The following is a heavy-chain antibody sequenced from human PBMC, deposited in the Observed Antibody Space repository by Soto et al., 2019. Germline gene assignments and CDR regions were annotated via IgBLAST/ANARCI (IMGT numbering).Heavy chain of an antibody. CDR1: GFTFSSYS. CDR2: ISSSSSTI. D-gene: IGHD6-19*01. V-gene: IGHV3-48*02. J-gene: IGHJ4*02. CDR3: ARALTGYSSGWPTYYFDY. Sequence: EVQLVESGGGLVQPGGSLRLSCAASGFTFSSYSMNWVRQAPGKGLEWVSYISSSSSTIYYADSVKGRFTISRDNAKNSLYLQMNSLRDEDTAVYYCARALTGYSSGWPTYYFDYWGQGTLVTVSS.